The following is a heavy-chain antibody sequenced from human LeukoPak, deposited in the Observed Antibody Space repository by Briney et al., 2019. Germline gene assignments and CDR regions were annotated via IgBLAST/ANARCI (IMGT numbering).Heavy chain of an antibody. CDR1: GNTLTSYY. D-gene: IGHD3-3*01. CDR2: INPSGGST. J-gene: IGHJ5*02. V-gene: IGHV1-46*01. CDR3: ARAYSSYYDFWSGANWFDP. Sequence: ASVKVSCKTTGNTLTSYYVHWVRQAPGQGLEWMGIINPSGGSTNYVQKFQGRVTMTRDTSAGTVYMELSSLRSEDTAVYYCARAYSSYYDFWSGANWFDPWGQGTLVTVSS.